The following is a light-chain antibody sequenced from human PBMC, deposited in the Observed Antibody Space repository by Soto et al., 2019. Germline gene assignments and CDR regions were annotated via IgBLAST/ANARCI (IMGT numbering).Light chain of an antibody. CDR3: QQSYSNPIT. CDR2: AAS. V-gene: IGKV1-9*01. J-gene: IGKJ5*01. CDR1: QVISTS. Sequence: GESVTITCRASQVISTSLAWYQVKPGKAPKLLIYAASTLESGVPSRFSATVSGTEFSLTITSLQPEDFATYYCQQSYSNPITFGQGTRLEIK.